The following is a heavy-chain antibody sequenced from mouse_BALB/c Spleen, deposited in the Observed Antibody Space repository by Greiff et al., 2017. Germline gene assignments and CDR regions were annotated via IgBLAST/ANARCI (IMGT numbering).Heavy chain of an antibody. Sequence: EVKLMESGPGLVKPSQSLSLTCSVTGYSITSGYYWNWIRQFPGNKLEWMGYISYDGSNNYNPSLKNRISITRDTSKNQFFLKLNSVTTEDTATYYCAAPYYFDYWGQGTTLTVSS. CDR2: ISYDGSN. CDR3: AAPYYFDY. J-gene: IGHJ2*01. V-gene: IGHV3-6*02. CDR1: GYSITSGYY.